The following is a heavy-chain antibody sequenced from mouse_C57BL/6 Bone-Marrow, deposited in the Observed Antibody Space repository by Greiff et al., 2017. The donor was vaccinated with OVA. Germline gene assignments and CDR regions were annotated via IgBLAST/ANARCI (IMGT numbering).Heavy chain of an antibody. J-gene: IGHJ1*03. CDR2: IGPGSGST. CDR3: AREDYYGSSPPWYFDV. D-gene: IGHD1-1*01. V-gene: IGHV1-77*01. Sequence: VKLQESGAELVKPGASVKISCKASGYTFTDHYINWVKQRPGQGLEWIGKIGPGSGSTYYNEKFKGKATLTADKSSSTAYMQLSSLTSEDSAVYFCAREDYYGSSPPWYFDVWGTGTTVTVSS. CDR1: GYTFTDHY.